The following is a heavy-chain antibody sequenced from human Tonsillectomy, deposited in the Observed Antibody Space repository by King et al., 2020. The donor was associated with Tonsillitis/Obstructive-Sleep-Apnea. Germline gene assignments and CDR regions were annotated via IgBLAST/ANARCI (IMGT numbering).Heavy chain of an antibody. J-gene: IGHJ4*02. CDR1: GFTFSSYA. CDR2: IIGGGGST. V-gene: IGHV3-23*04. CDR3: AKDESYFDC. Sequence: VQLVESGGGLVQPGGSLRLSCAASGFTFSSYAMSWVRQAPGRGLEWVSTIIGGGGSTYYADSVKGRFTISRDNSKHTLFLQMNILRAEDSAVYYCAKDESYFDCWGQGTLVIVSS.